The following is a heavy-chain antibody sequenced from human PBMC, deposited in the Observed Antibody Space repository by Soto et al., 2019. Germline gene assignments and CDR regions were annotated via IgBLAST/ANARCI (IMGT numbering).Heavy chain of an antibody. CDR3: AARYGSGYRAFDF. CDR2: VNPILSMS. CDR1: GDTFNFYS. D-gene: IGHD3-10*01. J-gene: IGHJ4*02. V-gene: IGHV1-69*04. Sequence: QVQLVQSGAEVKRPGSSVKVSCKASGDTFNFYSINWVRQAPGLGLEWMGRVNPILSMSNYAQRFQGRVTLTADKSKSTAYRELGGLTSADPAIYYSAARYGSGYRAFDFWGQGALVTVSS.